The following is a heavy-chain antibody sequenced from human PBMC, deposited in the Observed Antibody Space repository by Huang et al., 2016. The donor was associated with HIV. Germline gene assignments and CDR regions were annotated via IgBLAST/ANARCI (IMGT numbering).Heavy chain of an antibody. CDR1: GGSFSGYY. CDR3: ARILMYYNSSGYGFDY. Sequence: QVQLQQWGAGLLKHSETLSLTCAVYGGSFSGYYWSWIRRPPGKGLWWIGEIKQDVSPNHNPSCTSRVTISVDTSKNQFSLKLSSVTAADTAVYYCARILMYYNSSGYGFDYWGQGTLVTVSS. J-gene: IGHJ4*02. V-gene: IGHV4-34*01. CDR2: IKQDVSP. D-gene: IGHD3-22*01.